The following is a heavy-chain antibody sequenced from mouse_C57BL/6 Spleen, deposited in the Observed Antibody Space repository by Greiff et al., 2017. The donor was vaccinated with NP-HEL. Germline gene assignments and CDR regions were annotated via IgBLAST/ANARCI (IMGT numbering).Heavy chain of an antibody. V-gene: IGHV1-80*01. J-gene: IGHJ2*01. CDR3: ARSGMALYFDY. Sequence: VQLQQSGAELVKPGASVKISCKASGYAFSSYWMNWVKQRPGKGLEWIGQIYPGDGDTNYNGKFKGKATLTADKSSSTAYMQLSSLTSEDSAVYFCARSGMALYFDYWGQGTTLTVSS. CDR1: GYAFSSYW. CDR2: IYPGDGDT. D-gene: IGHD2-10*02.